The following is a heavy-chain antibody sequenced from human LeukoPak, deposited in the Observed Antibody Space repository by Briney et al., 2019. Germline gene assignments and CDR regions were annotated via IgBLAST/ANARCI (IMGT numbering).Heavy chain of an antibody. J-gene: IGHJ3*02. V-gene: IGHV4-34*01. Sequence: PSETLSLTCTVSGASISSYYWSWIRQPPGKGPEWIGEINHSGSTKYNPSLKSRVTISIDTSKNQLSLKLSSVTAADTAVYSCVRHVARAFDIWGQGTKVTVSS. CDR1: GASISSYY. CDR2: INHSGST. CDR3: VRHVARAFDI.